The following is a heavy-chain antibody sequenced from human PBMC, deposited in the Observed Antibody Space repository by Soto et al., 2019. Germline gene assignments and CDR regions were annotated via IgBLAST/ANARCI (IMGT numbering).Heavy chain of an antibody. CDR1: GGSISSGDYY. J-gene: IGHJ4*02. CDR2: IYYSGST. Sequence: QVQLQESGPGLVKPSQTLSLTCTVSGGSISSGDYYWSWIRQPPGKGLEWIGYIYYSGSTYYNPSLKSRVTISVDTSKNQVSLKLSSVTAADTAVYYCARHSVFGDFWSGYWVEGYFDYWGQGTLVTVSS. D-gene: IGHD3-3*01. CDR3: ARHSVFGDFWSGYWVEGYFDY. V-gene: IGHV4-30-4*01.